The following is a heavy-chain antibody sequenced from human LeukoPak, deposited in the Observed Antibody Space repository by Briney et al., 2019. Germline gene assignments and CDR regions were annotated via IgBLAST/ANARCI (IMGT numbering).Heavy chain of an antibody. J-gene: IGHJ3*02. CDR2: IYWNDDK. V-gene: IGHV2-5*01. Sequence: SGPTLVNPTQTLTLTCTFSGFSLSTSGVGVGWIRQPPGEALEWLALIYWNDDKRYSPSLKSRLTITKDTSKNQVVLTMTNMDPVDTATYYCAHIPPFWYYDSSGTNDASDIWGQGTMVTVSS. CDR3: AHIPPFWYYDSSGTNDASDI. D-gene: IGHD3-22*01. CDR1: GFSLSTSGVG.